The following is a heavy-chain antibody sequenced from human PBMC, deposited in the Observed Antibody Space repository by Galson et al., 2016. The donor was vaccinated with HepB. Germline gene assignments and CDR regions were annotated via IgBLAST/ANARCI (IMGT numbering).Heavy chain of an antibody. V-gene: IGHV4-34*01. CDR1: GGSFSGYY. CDR3: ARDPDPGDYDRRHYYYGMDV. CDR2: ISHSGST. Sequence: SETLSLTCVVYGGSFSGYYWSWIRQSPGKGLEWIGEISHSGSTTYNPSFKSRVTISVDASKKQFSLKLSSVTAADTAVYYCARDPDPGDYDRRHYYYGMDVWGQGTTVTVSS. J-gene: IGHJ6*02. D-gene: IGHD4-17*01.